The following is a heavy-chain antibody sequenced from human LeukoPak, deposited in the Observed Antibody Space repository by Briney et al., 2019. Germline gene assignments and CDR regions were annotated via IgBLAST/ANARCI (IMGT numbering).Heavy chain of an antibody. CDR2: IQQHGSET. CDR1: GFTFSNYW. J-gene: IGHJ1*01. CDR3: ATYSSSNGREFQY. Sequence: HPGGSLRLSCEGSGFTFSNYWMSWARQAPGKGLEWVANIQQHGSETYYGDSVKGRFTISRDNAKNSLYLQMNSLRAEDTAVYYCATYSSSNGREFQYWGQGTLVTVSS. D-gene: IGHD2-2*01. V-gene: IGHV3-7*01.